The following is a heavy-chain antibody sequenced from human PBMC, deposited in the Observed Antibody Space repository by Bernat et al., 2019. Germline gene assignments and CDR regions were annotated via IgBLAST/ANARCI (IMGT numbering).Heavy chain of an antibody. J-gene: IGHJ4*02. D-gene: IGHD3-3*01. CDR1: GFTFSNAW. CDR3: AYYDFWSGYLHY. CDR2: IKSKTDGGTT. Sequence: EVQLVESGGGLVKPGGSLRLSCAASGFTFSNAWMTWVRQAPGKGLEWVGRIKSKTDGGTTDYAAPVKGRFTISRDDSKNTLYLQMNSLKTEDTAVYYCAYYDFWSGYLHYWGQGTLVTVSS. V-gene: IGHV3-15*01.